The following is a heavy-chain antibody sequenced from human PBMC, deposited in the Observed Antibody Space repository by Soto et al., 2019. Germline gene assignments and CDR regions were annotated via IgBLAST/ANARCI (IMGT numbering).Heavy chain of an antibody. V-gene: IGHV3-23*01. CDR3: AKPHSSNGWSKFDF. CDR1: GFTFSSYA. CDR2: ISGTGISGSGAST. J-gene: IGHJ4*02. D-gene: IGHD6-19*01. Sequence: GGSLRLSCAASGFTFSSYAMSWVRQAPGKGLEWVSGISGTGISGSGASTYYAGPVKGRFTISRDNSKNTLYLQMNSLRAEDTAIYYCAKPHSSNGWSKFDFWGQGTLVTVSS.